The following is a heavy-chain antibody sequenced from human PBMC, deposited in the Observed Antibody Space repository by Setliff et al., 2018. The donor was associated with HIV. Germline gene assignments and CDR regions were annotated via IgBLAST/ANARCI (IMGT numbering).Heavy chain of an antibody. V-gene: IGHV4-61*10. J-gene: IGHJ4*02. CDR3: ARAGGYSSPLGY. CDR2: IYSSGST. CDR1: GGSISSGSYY. D-gene: IGHD6-13*01. Sequence: PSETLSLTCTVSGGSISSGSYYWSWIRQPAGKGLEWIGYIYSSGSTNYNPSFKSRVTISVDTSKSQFSLKLSSVTAADTAVYYCARAGGYSSPLGYWGQGTLVTVSS.